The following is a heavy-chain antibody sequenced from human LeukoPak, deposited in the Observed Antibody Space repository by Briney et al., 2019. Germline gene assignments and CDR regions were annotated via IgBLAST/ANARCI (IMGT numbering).Heavy chain of an antibody. V-gene: IGHV3-9*01. Sequence: GGSLRLSCAASGFTFDDYAMHWVRQAPGKGLEWVSGISWNSGSIGYADSVKGRFTISRDNAKNSLYLQMNSLRAEDTALYYCARGLGSGSYPFDNWGQGTLVTVSS. CDR1: GFTFDDYA. CDR3: ARGLGSGSYPFDN. J-gene: IGHJ4*02. D-gene: IGHD3-10*01. CDR2: ISWNSGSI.